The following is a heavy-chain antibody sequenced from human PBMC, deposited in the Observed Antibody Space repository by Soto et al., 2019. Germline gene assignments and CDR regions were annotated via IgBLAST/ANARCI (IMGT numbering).Heavy chain of an antibody. J-gene: IGHJ4*02. Sequence: SETLSLTCTVSDDPFRGADYYWSWIRQPLGKGPEWIGYTYYNGDTKYNPALKSRVTMSVDTSKNQFSLRLSSVTAADTAVYFCPRPHGPIAGWRTFDFWGRGILVTVSS. CDR2: TYYNGDT. V-gene: IGHV4-61*08. CDR1: DDPFRGADYY. CDR3: PRPHGPIAGWRTFDF. D-gene: IGHD6-19*01.